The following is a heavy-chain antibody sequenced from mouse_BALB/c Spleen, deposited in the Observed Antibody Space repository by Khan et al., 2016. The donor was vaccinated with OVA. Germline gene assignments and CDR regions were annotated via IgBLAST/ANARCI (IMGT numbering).Heavy chain of an antibody. J-gene: IGHJ4*01. CDR1: GYTFTDYT. Sequence: QVQLQQSGAELVRPGVSVKISCKGSGYTFTDYTIHWMKQSHTKSLEWIGIISTYYGDAKYNQKFKDRATMTVDKSSNTAYMELARLTSDDSAIYYCAGSFTTTASLYAMDYWGQGTSVTVSS. CDR3: AGSFTTTASLYAMDY. D-gene: IGHD1-1*01. V-gene: IGHV1S137*01. CDR2: ISTYYGDA.